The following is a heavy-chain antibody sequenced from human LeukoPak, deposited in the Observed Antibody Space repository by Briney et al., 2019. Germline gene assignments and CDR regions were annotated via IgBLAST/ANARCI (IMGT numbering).Heavy chain of an antibody. D-gene: IGHD5-18*01. J-gene: IGHJ3*02. CDR2: INPNSGGT. Sequence: GASVKVSCKASGYTFTGYYMHWVRQAPGQGLEWMGWINPNSGGTNYAQKFQGWVTMTRDTSISTAYMELSRLRSDDTAVYHCARAGGYSYGDAFDIWGQGTMVTVSS. CDR1: GYTFTGYY. CDR3: ARAGGYSYGDAFDI. V-gene: IGHV1-2*04.